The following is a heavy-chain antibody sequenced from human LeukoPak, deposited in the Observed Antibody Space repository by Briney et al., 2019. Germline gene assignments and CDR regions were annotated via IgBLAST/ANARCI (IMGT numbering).Heavy chain of an antibody. CDR1: GYTFTGYY. D-gene: IGHD3-10*01. J-gene: IGHJ4*02. CDR3: ARGPLITMVRGAQDY. Sequence: ASVKVSCKASGYTFTGYYMHWVRQAPGQGLEWMGWINPNSGGTNYAQKFQGWVTITRDTSISTAYMELSRLRSDDTAVYYCARGPLITMVRGAQDYWGQGTLVTVSS. CDR2: INPNSGGT. V-gene: IGHV1-2*04.